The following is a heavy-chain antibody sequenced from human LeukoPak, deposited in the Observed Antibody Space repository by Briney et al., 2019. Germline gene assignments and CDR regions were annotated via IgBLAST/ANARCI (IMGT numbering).Heavy chain of an antibody. V-gene: IGHV3-74*01. D-gene: IGHD6-19*01. Sequence: GGSLRLSCAASGFTFSDYWMHWVRQAPGKGLVGVSRINSDGRITNYADSVKGRFTISRDNAKNTLYLQMNSLKTEDTAVYYCTTVGAVARGYWGQGTLVTVSS. J-gene: IGHJ4*02. CDR3: TTVGAVARGY. CDR1: GFTFSDYW. CDR2: INSDGRIT.